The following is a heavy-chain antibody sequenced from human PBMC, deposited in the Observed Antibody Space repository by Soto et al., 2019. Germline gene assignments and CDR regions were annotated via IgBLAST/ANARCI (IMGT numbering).Heavy chain of an antibody. J-gene: IGHJ1*01. Sequence: ASVKVSCKASGYTFTSYGISWVRQAPGQGLEWMGWISAYNGNTNYAQKLQGRVTMTTDTSTSTAYMELRSLRSDDTAVYYCACDIEVDGPEYFQHLGKGTLVTVSS. CDR3: ACDIEVDGPEYFQH. V-gene: IGHV1-18*01. CDR1: GYTFTSYG. D-gene: IGHD6-19*01. CDR2: ISAYNGNT.